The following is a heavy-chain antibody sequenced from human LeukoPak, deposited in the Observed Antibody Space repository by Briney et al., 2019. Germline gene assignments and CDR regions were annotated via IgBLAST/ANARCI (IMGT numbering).Heavy chain of an antibody. CDR1: GYSISSGFY. V-gene: IGHV4-38-2*02. Sequence: PSETLSLTCTVSGYSISSGFYWGWIRQPPGKGLECIGSIYHSGSTYYNPSLKSRVSISVDTSKNQFSMNLTSVTAADTAVYYCARAYYSTSFYPYWGQGTSVTVSS. D-gene: IGHD6-13*01. J-gene: IGHJ4*02. CDR3: ARAYYSTSFYPY. CDR2: IYHSGST.